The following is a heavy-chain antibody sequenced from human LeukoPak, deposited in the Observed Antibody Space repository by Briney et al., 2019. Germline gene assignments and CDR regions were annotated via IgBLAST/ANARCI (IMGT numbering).Heavy chain of an antibody. CDR1: GFTFNNYA. J-gene: IGHJ3*02. D-gene: IGHD6-19*01. Sequence: PGGSLRLSCAASGFTFNNYAMNWVRQAPGKGLEWVSGITGNSVRTYYADSVKGRFTISRDNSKNTLFLQMNSLRAEDTAIYYCAKPSREWLIYAFDIWGQGTVVTASS. CDR2: ITGNSVRT. V-gene: IGHV3-23*01. CDR3: AKPSREWLIYAFDI.